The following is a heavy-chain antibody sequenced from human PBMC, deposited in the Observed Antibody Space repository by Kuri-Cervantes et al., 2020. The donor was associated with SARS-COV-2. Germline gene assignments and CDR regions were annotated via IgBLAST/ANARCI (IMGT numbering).Heavy chain of an antibody. CDR2: IYYSGST. CDR1: GDSISNYY. D-gene: IGHD6-19*01. V-gene: IGHV4-59*12. CDR3: ARGAAVAATCFDY. Sequence: SETLSLTCTVSGDSISNYYWNWIRQSPGRGLEWIGYIYYSGSTKYNPSLNSRVTMSVDTSRNQFSLKLSSVTAADTAVYFCARGAAVAATCFDYWGQGTLVTVSS. J-gene: IGHJ4*02.